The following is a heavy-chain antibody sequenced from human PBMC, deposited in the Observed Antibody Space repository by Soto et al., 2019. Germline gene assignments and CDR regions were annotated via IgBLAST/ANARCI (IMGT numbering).Heavy chain of an antibody. CDR2: MSTYTGDT. CDR3: ARDTGGATGFDP. CDR1: GYSFTVYG. V-gene: IGHV1-18*01. D-gene: IGHD3-10*01. J-gene: IGHJ5*02. Sequence: QVRLVQSGAEVKRPGASVKVSCKTYGYSFTVYGISWVRQAPGQGLEWMGWMSTYTGDTNYARKFRGRVTMTTDISASTASMELRSLTSDDTALYYCARDTGGATGFDPWGQGTPVIVST.